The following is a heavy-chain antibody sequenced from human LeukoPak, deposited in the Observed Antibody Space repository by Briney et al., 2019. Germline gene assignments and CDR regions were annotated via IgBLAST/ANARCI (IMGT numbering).Heavy chain of an antibody. CDR2: IIPIFGTA. Sequence: GASVKVSCKVSGGTFSSYAISWVRQAPGQGLEWMGGIIPIFGTANYAQKFQGRVTITTDESTSTAYMELSSLRSEDTAVYYCARDMTTVTTFDYWGQGTLVTVSS. CDR3: ARDMTTVTTFDY. V-gene: IGHV1-69*05. J-gene: IGHJ4*02. CDR1: GGTFSSYA. D-gene: IGHD4-17*01.